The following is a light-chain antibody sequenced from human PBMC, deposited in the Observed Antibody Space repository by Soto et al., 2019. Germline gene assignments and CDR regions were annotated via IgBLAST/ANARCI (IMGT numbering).Light chain of an antibody. J-gene: IGKJ3*01. CDR1: QNVRNN. CDR3: QHYDSWPPL. CDR2: GAS. Sequence: DIVMTQSPATLSVSPGERATLSCRASQNVRNNLAWYQQKPGQAPRLLIYGASTRATGIPARFSGSGSGTEFTPTNSSLQSEDFAIYYCQHYDSWPPLFGPGTKVDIK. V-gene: IGKV3-15*01.